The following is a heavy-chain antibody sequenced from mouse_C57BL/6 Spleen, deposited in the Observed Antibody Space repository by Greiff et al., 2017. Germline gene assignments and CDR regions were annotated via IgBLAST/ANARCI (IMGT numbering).Heavy chain of an antibody. J-gene: IGHJ4*01. CDR3: AREGSTMITTDYYAMDY. V-gene: IGHV3-6*01. Sequence: EVKLMESGPGLVKPSQSLSLTCSVTGYSITSGYYWNWIRQFPGNKLEWMGYISYDGSNNYNPSLKNRISITRDTSKNQFFLKLNSVTTEDTATYYCAREGSTMITTDYYAMDYWGQGTSVTVSS. D-gene: IGHD2-4*01. CDR1: GYSITSGYY. CDR2: ISYDGSN.